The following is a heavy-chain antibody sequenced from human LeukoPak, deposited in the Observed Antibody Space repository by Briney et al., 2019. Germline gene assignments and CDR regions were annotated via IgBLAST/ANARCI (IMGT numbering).Heavy chain of an antibody. D-gene: IGHD1-26*01. CDR1: GLTFSSYT. CDR3: AVPQWELLN. V-gene: IGHV3-23*01. J-gene: IGHJ4*02. CDR2: ISAGGGNT. Sequence: TGGSLRLSCAASGLTFSSYTMSWVRQAPEKGLEWVSAISAGGGNTYYADSVKGRFTISRDNSKNTLYLQMNSLRAEDTAVYSCAVPQWELLNWGQGTLVTVSS.